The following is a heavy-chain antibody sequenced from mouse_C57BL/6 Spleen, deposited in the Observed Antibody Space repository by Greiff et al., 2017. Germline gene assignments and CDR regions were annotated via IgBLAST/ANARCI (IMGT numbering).Heavy chain of an antibody. D-gene: IGHD2-12*01. CDR1: GFTFSDYY. V-gene: IGHV5-16*01. CDR3: AREAYDVFDY. J-gene: IGHJ2*01. CDR2: INYDGSST. Sequence: DVQLVESEGGLVQPGSSMKLSCTASGFTFSDYYMAWVRQVPEKGLEWVANINYDGSSTYYLDSLKSRFIISRDNAKNILYLQMSSLKSEDTATYYCAREAYDVFDYWGQGTTLTVSS.